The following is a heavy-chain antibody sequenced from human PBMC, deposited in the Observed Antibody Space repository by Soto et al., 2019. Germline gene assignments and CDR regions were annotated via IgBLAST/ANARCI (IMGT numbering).Heavy chain of an antibody. J-gene: IGHJ4*02. V-gene: IGHV1-18*01. CDR1: GYTLSGDG. CDR2: ISAYTGNT. D-gene: IGHD2-2*01. CDR3: AREYCTSTSCYGPDY. Sequence: SSVKVSCKGSGYTLSGDGGSWGRQTPEQGLEWMGWISAYTGNTNYAQMLQGRVTMTTDTSTSTAYMELRGLKSDDTAIYYCAREYCTSTSCYGPDYWGQGTLVTVSS.